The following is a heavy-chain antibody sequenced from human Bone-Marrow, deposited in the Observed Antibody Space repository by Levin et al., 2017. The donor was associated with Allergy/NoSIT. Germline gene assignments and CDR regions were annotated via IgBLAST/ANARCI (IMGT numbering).Heavy chain of an antibody. CDR2: ISSSGSTI. Sequence: PGGSLRLSCAASEFTFNNYEMNWVRQAPGKGLEWVSFISSSGSTIYYADSVEGRFTISRDNAKDSLYLQLSNLRVEDTAIYYCATEARSDFLSGHYGEEYYYGMAVWGQGTTVTVSS. CDR3: ATEARSDFLSGHYGEEYYYGMAV. J-gene: IGHJ6*02. CDR1: EFTFNNYE. V-gene: IGHV3-48*03. D-gene: IGHD3-3*01.